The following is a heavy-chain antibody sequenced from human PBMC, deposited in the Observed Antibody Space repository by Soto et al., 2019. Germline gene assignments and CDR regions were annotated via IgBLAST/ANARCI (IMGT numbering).Heavy chain of an antibody. V-gene: IGHV3-23*01. Sequence: EVQLLESGGGLVQPGGSLRLSCAASGFTFSSYAMNWVRQAPGKGLEWVSAISGSAATTHFADSEKGRFTISRDNSKNTRYLQMNSLRAEDTAVYYCARDRSYYDSSGSYSPPYWGQGTLVTVSS. CDR1: GFTFSSYA. J-gene: IGHJ4*02. CDR3: ARDRSYYDSSGSYSPPY. D-gene: IGHD3-22*01. CDR2: ISGSAATT.